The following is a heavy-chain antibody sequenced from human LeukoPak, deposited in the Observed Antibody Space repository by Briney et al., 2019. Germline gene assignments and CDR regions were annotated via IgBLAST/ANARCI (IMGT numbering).Heavy chain of an antibody. V-gene: IGHV5-51*01. D-gene: IGHD2-21*02. CDR2: ILPGDSDT. J-gene: IGHJ5*02. Sequence: GEALKISCKGSGYSFSSFWIAWVRQMPGKGLEWRGIILPGDSDTRYRPSRKGQVTISVDKSIDTAFLQWSSLKASDSAIYYCARLTSFADLLTATRRSWFDPWGQGTLVTVSS. CDR1: GYSFSSFW. CDR3: ARLTSFADLLTATRRSWFDP.